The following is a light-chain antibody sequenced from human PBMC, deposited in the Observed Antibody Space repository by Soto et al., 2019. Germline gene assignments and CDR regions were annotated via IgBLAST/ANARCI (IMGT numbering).Light chain of an antibody. CDR2: GAS. J-gene: IGKJ5*01. CDR1: QSVTTK. CDR3: QQYGGSPIT. V-gene: IGKV3-20*01. Sequence: ENVLTQYAETMSVYREGGDIRCCRASQSVTTKLAWYQHKPGQAPRLLIAGASSRASGVPDRFSGSGSETDFTLIISRLQPEDFALYYCQQYGGSPITFGQGTRLEIK.